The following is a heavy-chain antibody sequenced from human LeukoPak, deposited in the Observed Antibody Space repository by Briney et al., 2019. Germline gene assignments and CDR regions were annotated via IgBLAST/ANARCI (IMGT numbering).Heavy chain of an antibody. V-gene: IGHV4-39*01. CDR1: DDSISSSTYY. CDR3: ARNRVYTGWSPLDV. J-gene: IGHJ6*02. Sequence: PSETLSLTCTVSDDSISSSTYYWGWIRQPPGKGLEWIGSVYYSGSTYYNPSLKSRITISVDTSKNQFSLKLSSVTAADTAVYYCARNRVYTGWSPLDVWGQGTTVTVSS. D-gene: IGHD6-19*01. CDR2: VYYSGST.